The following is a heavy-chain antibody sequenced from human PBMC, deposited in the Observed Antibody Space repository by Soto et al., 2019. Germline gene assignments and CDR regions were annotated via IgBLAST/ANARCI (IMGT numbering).Heavy chain of an antibody. J-gene: IGHJ3*02. CDR2: ISGSGGST. D-gene: IGHD3-22*01. CDR3: AKDLNYYDSSGPKGVAFDI. CDR1: GFTFSSYA. Sequence: GGSLRLFCAASGFTFSSYAMSWVRQAPGKGLEWVSAISGSGGSTYYAGSVKGRFTISRDNSKNTLYLQMNSLRAEDTAVYYCAKDLNYYDSSGPKGVAFDIWGQGTMVTVSS. V-gene: IGHV3-23*01.